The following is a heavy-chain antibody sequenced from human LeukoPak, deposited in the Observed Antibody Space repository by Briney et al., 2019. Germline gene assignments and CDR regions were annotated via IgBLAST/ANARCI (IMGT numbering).Heavy chain of an antibody. CDR1: GYTFTGYY. V-gene: IGHV1-2*02. D-gene: IGHD3-10*01. CDR2: INPNSGGT. J-gene: IGHJ6*03. CDR3: AAATMPRGSGSYSHYYYYMDV. Sequence: ASVKVSCKASGYTFTGYYMHWVRQAPGQGLEWMGWINPNSGGTNYAQKFQGRVTMTRDTSISTAYMELSRLRSDDTAVYYCAAATMPRGSGSYSHYYYYMDVWGKGTTVTISS.